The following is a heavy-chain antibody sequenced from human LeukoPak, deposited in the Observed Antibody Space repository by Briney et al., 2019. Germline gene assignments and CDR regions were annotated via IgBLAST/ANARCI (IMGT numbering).Heavy chain of an antibody. V-gene: IGHV3-11*04. D-gene: IGHD6-6*01. CDR1: GFTFSDYY. CDR3: ARDYSSSSRPTDAFDI. Sequence: GGSLRLSCAASGFTFSDYYMSWIRQAPGKGLEWVSYISSSGSTIYYADSVKGRFTISRDNAKNSLYLQMNSLRAEDTAVYYCARDYSSSSRPTDAFDIWGQGTMVTVSS. CDR2: ISSSGSTI. J-gene: IGHJ3*02.